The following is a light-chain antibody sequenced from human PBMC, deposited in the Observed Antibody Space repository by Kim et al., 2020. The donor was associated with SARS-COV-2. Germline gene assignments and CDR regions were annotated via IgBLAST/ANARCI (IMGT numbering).Light chain of an antibody. CDR3: YSAADNNVV. Sequence: SYELTQPSSVSVSPGQTARITCSGDVLAKKYARWFQQKPGQAPVLVIYKDSERPSGIPERFSGSRSGTKATLTISGAQVEDEADYYCYSAADNNVVFGGGTQLTVL. V-gene: IGLV3-27*01. CDR2: KDS. CDR1: VLAKKY. J-gene: IGLJ2*01.